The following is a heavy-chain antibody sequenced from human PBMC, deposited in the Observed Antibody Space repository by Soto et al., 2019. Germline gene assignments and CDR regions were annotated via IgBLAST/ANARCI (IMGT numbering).Heavy chain of an antibody. CDR1: GYTFTIYG. D-gene: IGHD5-12*01. CDR2: ISAYNGNT. J-gene: IGHJ4*02. V-gene: IGHV1-18*01. Sequence: ASVKVSCKASGYTFTIYGISWVRQAPGQGLEWMGWISAYNGNTNYAQKFQDRVTMTTDTSTNTAYLELRSLRSDDTAVFYCARDKGEMAKDTFDYWGQGTPVTVSS. CDR3: ARDKGEMAKDTFDY.